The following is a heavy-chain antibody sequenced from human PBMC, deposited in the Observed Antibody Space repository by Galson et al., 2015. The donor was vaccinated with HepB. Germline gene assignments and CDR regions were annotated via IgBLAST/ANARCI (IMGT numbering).Heavy chain of an antibody. Sequence: SVKVSCKASAHTFTDYYMHWVRQAPGQGLEWMGWINPNSGGTNYAQKFQGRVTMTRDTSISTAYMELSRLRSDDTAVYYCARGSGNRGDDAFDIWGQGTMVTVSS. CDR1: AHTFTDYY. CDR3: ARGSGNRGDDAFDI. J-gene: IGHJ3*02. V-gene: IGHV1-2*02. D-gene: IGHD3-16*01. CDR2: INPNSGGT.